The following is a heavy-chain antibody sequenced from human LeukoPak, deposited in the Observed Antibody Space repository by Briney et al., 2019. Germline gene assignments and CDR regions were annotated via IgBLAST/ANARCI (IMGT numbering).Heavy chain of an antibody. CDR2: ISGSGGST. J-gene: IGHJ5*02. CDR1: GFSFSSYA. V-gene: IGHV3-23*01. Sequence: GGSLRLSCAASGFSFSSYAMSWVRQAPGKGLEWVSAISGSGGSTYYADSVKGRFTISRDNSENTLYLQMNSLRAEDTAVYYCAKDGYYYDSSGNWFDPWGQGTLVTVSS. D-gene: IGHD3-22*01. CDR3: AKDGYYYDSSGNWFDP.